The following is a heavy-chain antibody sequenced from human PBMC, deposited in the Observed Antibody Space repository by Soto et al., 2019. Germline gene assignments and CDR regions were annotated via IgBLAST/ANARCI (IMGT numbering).Heavy chain of an antibody. V-gene: IGHV4-30-2*01. Sequence: SETLSLTCAVSGGSISSGGYSWSWIRQPPGKGLEWIGYMYHSGSTYYNPSLKSRVTISIDRSKNQFSLKLSSVTAADTAVYYCARLPDYWGQGSLVSLL. D-gene: IGHD2-2*01. J-gene: IGHJ4*02. CDR1: GGSISSGGYS. CDR3: ARLPDY. CDR2: MYHSGST.